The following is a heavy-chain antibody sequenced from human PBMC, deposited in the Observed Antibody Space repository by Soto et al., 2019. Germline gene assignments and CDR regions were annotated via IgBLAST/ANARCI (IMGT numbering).Heavy chain of an antibody. CDR2: IYWDDDK. CDR3: AHRRGGDDRYDAPFDY. CDR1: GFSLTTSGVG. J-gene: IGHJ4*02. D-gene: IGHD3-16*01. Sequence: QITLKESGPPLVKPTQTLTLTCSFSGFSLTTSGVGVGWIRQPPGKALESLALIYWDDDKRYSPFLRSRLTTTKSTSNNPVVLTMPNMDPLDTATYFRAHRRGGDDRYDAPFDYWGQGALVTVSS. V-gene: IGHV2-5*02.